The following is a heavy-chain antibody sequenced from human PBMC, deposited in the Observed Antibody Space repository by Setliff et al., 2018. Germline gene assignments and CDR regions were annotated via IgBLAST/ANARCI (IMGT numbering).Heavy chain of an antibody. J-gene: IGHJ4*02. V-gene: IGHV4-34*01. D-gene: IGHD6-6*01. CDR3: ARGRNIEARLLDS. CDR2: INHSGST. CDR1: GDSISAAS. Sequence: SETLSLTCNVSGDSISAASIMAWIRQPPGKGLEWIGEINHSGSTNYNPSLKSRVTISIDTSKSQFSLNLRSVTAADTAVYYCARGRNIEARLLDSWGQGNLVTVSS.